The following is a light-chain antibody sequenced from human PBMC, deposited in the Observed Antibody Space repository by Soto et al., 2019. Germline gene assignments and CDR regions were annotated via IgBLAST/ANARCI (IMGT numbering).Light chain of an antibody. CDR3: SSYASSSTLL. CDR1: SIEIGYYNN. Sequence: QSALTQPASVSGSPGQWITISCTGTSIEIGYYNNVSWYQQHPGKAPKLIIHDVSDRPSGVSNRFSGSKSGNTASLTISGVQAEDEADYYCSSYASSSTLLFGGGTKVTVL. CDR2: DVS. V-gene: IGLV2-14*01. J-gene: IGLJ2*01.